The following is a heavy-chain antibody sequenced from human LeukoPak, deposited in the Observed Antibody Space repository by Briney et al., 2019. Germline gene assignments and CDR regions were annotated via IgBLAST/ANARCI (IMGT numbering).Heavy chain of an antibody. CDR3: ARGRLNHYYGSGSIFDY. V-gene: IGHV4-34*01. CDR1: GGSFSGYY. CDR2: INHSGST. D-gene: IGHD3-10*01. J-gene: IGHJ4*02. Sequence: SETLSLTYAVYGGSFSGYYWSWIRQPPGKGLEWIGEINHSGSTNYNPSLKSRVTISVDTSKNQFSLKLSSVTAADTAVYYCARGRLNHYYGSGSIFDYWGQGTLVTVSS.